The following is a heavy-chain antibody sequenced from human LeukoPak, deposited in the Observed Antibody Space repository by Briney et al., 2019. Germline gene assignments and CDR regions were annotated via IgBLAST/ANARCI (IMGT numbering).Heavy chain of an antibody. Sequence: GGSLRLSCAASGFTFSSNYMSWVRQAPGKGLEWVSVIYSGGSTYYADSVKGRFTISRDKSKNTLYLQMNSLSAEDTAVYYCARVGIGGYSYGYFDYWGQGTLVTVSS. CDR3: ARVGIGGYSYGYFDY. CDR1: GFTFSSNY. CDR2: IYSGGST. V-gene: IGHV3-66*01. J-gene: IGHJ4*02. D-gene: IGHD5-18*01.